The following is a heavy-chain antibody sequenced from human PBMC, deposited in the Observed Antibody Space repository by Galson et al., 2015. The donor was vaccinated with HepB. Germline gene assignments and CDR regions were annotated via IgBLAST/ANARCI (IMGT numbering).Heavy chain of an antibody. CDR1: GYTFTSYA. CDR3: ARDPHDYGGNSGPYY. D-gene: IGHD4-23*01. CDR2: INAGNGNT. V-gene: IGHV1-3*01. J-gene: IGHJ4*02. Sequence: SVKVSCKASGYTFTSYAMHWVRQAPGQRLEWMGWINAGNGNTKYSQKFQGRVTITRDTSASTAYMELSSLRSEDTAVYYCARDPHDYGGNSGPYYWGQRTLVTVSS.